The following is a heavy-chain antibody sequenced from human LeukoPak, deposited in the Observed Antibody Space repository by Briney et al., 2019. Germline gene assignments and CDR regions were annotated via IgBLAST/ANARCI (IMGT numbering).Heavy chain of an antibody. V-gene: IGHV3-33*06. CDR3: AEDWYYDSSGYYFDY. D-gene: IGHD3-22*01. J-gene: IGHJ4*02. Sequence: GGSLRLSCAASGFTFSSYGMHWVRQAPGKGLEWVAVIWYDGSNKYYADSVKGRFTISRDNSKNTLYLQMNSLRTEDTAVYYCAEDWYYDSSGYYFDYWGQGTLVTVSS. CDR2: IWYDGSNK. CDR1: GFTFSSYG.